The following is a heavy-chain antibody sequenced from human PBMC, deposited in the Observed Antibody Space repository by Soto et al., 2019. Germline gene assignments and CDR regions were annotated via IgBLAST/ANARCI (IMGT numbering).Heavy chain of an antibody. CDR3: AKTPGVVVISRGHFDY. CDR1: GFTFSSYA. V-gene: IGHV3-23*01. J-gene: IGHJ4*02. D-gene: IGHD2-21*01. Sequence: GGSLRLSCAASGFTFSSYAMSWVRQAPGKGLEWVSAISGSGGSTYYADSVKGRFTISRDNSKNTLYLQMNSLRAEDTAVYYCAKTPGVVVISRGHFDYWGQGTLVTVSS. CDR2: ISGSGGST.